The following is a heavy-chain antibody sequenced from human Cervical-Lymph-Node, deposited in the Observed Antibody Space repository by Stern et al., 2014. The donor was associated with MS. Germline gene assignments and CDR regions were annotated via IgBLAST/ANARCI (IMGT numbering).Heavy chain of an antibody. D-gene: IGHD6-13*01. CDR2: ISWNSDNI. Sequence: EVHLVESGGGLVQPGRSLRLSCAVSGLTFDDYAMHWVRQAPGKGLEWVSGISWNSDNIGYAESVKGRFTTSRDNVKNSLYLQMNTLRPEDTAFYYCAKDGSSSLTGGAFDIWGQGTMVTVSS. V-gene: IGHV3-9*01. CDR3: AKDGSSSLTGGAFDI. CDR1: GLTFDDYA. J-gene: IGHJ3*02.